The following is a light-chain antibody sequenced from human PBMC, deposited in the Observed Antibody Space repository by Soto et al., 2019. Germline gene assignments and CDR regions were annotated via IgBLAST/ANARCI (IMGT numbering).Light chain of an antibody. V-gene: IGKV3-20*01. Sequence: EILLTQSRSTLSLSSDEIATLSCRASQRVSSSSLAWYQHKPGQSPRLLIFGVSTRATDIPDRFSGSGSGTDFTLTINRLEPEDFAVYYCQQYSISSTFGQGTKVDIK. J-gene: IGKJ1*01. CDR1: QRVSSSS. CDR3: QQYSISST. CDR2: GVS.